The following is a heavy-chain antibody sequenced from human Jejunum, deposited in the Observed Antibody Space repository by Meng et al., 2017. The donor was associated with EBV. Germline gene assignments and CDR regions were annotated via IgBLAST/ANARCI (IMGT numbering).Heavy chain of an antibody. V-gene: IGHV2-5*02. CDR1: GFSVTSSGVA. CDR3: AHKGDGFNYAFNY. J-gene: IGHJ4*02. Sequence: QITLKESGPTLVKPTXTHTLTCTFSGFSVTSSGVAVGWLRQPPGKALEWLALIYWDDAKRYSPSLKSRLTITKDTSKNQVVLTLTNMDPADTAIYYCAHKGDGFNYAFNYWGQGTLVTVAS. D-gene: IGHD5-24*01. CDR2: IYWDDAK.